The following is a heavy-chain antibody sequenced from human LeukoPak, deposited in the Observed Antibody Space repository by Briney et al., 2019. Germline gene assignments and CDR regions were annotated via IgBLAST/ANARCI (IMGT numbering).Heavy chain of an antibody. V-gene: IGHV3-30*03. CDR1: GFTFSSYG. Sequence: GGSLRLSCAASGFTFSSYGMHWVRQAPGKGLEWVAVISYDGSNKYYADSEKGRFTISSDNSKNTLYLQMNSLRAEDTAVYYCASLGDRDYWGQGTLVTVSS. CDR2: ISYDGSNK. D-gene: IGHD3-10*01. J-gene: IGHJ4*02. CDR3: ASLGDRDY.